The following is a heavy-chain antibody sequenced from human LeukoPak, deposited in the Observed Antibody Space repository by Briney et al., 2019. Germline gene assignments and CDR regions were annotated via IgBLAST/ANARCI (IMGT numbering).Heavy chain of an antibody. CDR2: INHTGRP. Sequence: SETLSLTCAVYGGSFSGHFWSWIRQPPGKGLEWIGEINHTGRPNYNPSLNSRVTISEDTSKNQFYLNLSSVTAADTAVYYCARRYYYNLGSFPFDFWGQGTLVTVSS. CDR3: ARRYYYNLGSFPFDF. J-gene: IGHJ4*02. V-gene: IGHV4-34*01. CDR1: GGSFSGHF. D-gene: IGHD3-10*01.